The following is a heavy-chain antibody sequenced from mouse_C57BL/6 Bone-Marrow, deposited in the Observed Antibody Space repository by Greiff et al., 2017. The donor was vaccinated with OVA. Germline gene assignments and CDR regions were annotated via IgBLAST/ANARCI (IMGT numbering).Heavy chain of an antibody. CDR1: GYTFTDYE. CDR2: IDPETGGT. D-gene: IGHD2-4*01. V-gene: IGHV1-15*01. J-gene: IGHJ3*01. Sequence: QVQLKQSGAELVRPGASVTLSCKASGYTFTDYEMHWVKQTPVHGLEWIGAIDPETGGTAYNQKFKGKAILTADKSSSTAYMELRSLTSEDSAVYYCTNMGDYDPWCAYWGQGTLVTVSA. CDR3: TNMGDYDPWCAY.